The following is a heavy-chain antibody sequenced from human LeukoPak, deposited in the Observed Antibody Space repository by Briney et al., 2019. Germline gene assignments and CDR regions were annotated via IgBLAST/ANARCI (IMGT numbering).Heavy chain of an antibody. CDR1: VYTFTSSW. CDR2: VFPGDSDT. Sequence: GESQKISCQGSVYTFTSSWIGWVRQMPGKGLEWMGSVFPGDSDTRYLPSFEGQVTISADKAINTAYLQWSSLKASDTAMYYCARHRGAKDGSDIWGQGTMVTVAS. J-gene: IGHJ3*02. CDR3: ARHRGAKDGSDI. V-gene: IGHV5-51*01. D-gene: IGHD1-26*01.